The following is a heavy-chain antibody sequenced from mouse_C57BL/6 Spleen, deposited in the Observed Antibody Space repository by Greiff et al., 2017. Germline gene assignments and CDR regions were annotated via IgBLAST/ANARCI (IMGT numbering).Heavy chain of an antibody. D-gene: IGHD2-12*01. J-gene: IGHJ4*01. CDR2: IYPGDGNT. CDR3: ARECLRPDDYALDY. CDR1: GYAFSSSW. Sequence: VQLQQSGPELVKPGASVKISCKASGYAFSSSWMNWVQQRPGKGLEWIGRIYPGDGNTNYNGKFKGRATLSADNSSSTAYMQLTSLTSEDSAVYFWARECLRPDDYALDYWGQGTSVTVAS. V-gene: IGHV1-82*01.